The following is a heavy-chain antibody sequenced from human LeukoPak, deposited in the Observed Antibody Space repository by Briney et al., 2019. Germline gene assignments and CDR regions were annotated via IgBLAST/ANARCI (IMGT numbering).Heavy chain of an antibody. V-gene: IGHV3-7*01. J-gene: IGHJ4*02. CDR2: INQDGSEK. CDR1: GITVSTTY. CDR3: SRSLDY. Sequence: GGSLRLSCAASGITVSTTYMSWVRQAPGKGLEWVANINQDGSEKYYVDSVKGRFTISRDNAKNSLYLQMNSLRVEDTATYFCSRSLDYWGQGIQVTVSS.